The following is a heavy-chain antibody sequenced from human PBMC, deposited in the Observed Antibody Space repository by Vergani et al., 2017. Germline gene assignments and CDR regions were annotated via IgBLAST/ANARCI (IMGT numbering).Heavy chain of an antibody. CDR3: AGPPHGYTYGGYISQFDP. J-gene: IGHJ5*02. CDR2: IKYDGSKK. V-gene: IGHV3-7*01. D-gene: IGHD5-18*01. Sequence: EVQLVASGGGLVQRGGSLRLSCEASGFTFSNLWMTWVRQAPGKGLEWVANIKYDGSKKNYVDSVKGRFTISRDNAKNSLYLQMNNLRVEDTAVYFCAGPPHGYTYGGYISQFDPWGQGTLVTVSS. CDR1: GFTFSNLW.